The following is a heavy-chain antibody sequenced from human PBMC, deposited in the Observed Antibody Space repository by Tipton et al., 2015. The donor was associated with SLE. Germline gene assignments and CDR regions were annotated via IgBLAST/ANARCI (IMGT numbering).Heavy chain of an antibody. J-gene: IGHJ4*02. Sequence: TLSLTCIVSGGSISSNRYYWGWNRQPPGKGLEWIGSIYYSGSPYYNPSLKSRVTISVDTSKNQFSLKLSSVTAADTAVYYCARDFDISGSSPRVFDYWGQGTLVTVSS. CDR3: ARDFDISGSSPRVFDY. CDR2: IYYSGSP. D-gene: IGHD3-22*01. CDR1: GGSISSNRYY. V-gene: IGHV4-39*07.